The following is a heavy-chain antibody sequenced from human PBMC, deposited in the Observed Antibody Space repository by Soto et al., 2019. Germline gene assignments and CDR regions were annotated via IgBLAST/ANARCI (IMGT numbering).Heavy chain of an antibody. V-gene: IGHV3-7*03. D-gene: IGHD3-16*02. CDR3: VSSYDYIWGSYRYFDY. CDR1: GFTFSSSW. J-gene: IGHJ4*02. Sequence: GGSLRLSCAASGFTFSSSWMHWVCQAPEKGQEWVADIKCDGSEKYYVDSVKGRLTISRDNAKNSLYLQVNSLRAEDMTVYYCVSSYDYIWGSYRYFDYWGQGTLVTVSS. CDR2: IKCDGSEK.